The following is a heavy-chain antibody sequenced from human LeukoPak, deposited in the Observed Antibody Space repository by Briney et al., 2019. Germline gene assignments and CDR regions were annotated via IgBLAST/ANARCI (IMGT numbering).Heavy chain of an antibody. D-gene: IGHD3-9*01. CDR2: IYTSGST. V-gene: IGHV4-4*07. J-gene: IGHJ4*02. Sequence: PSETLSLTCTVSGGSISSYYWSWIRQPAGKGLEWIGRIYTSGSTNYNPSLKSRVTMSVDTSKNQLSLKLNSVTAADTAVYYCARGGGYFEWDYFFDYWGQGILVTVSS. CDR3: ARGGGYFEWDYFFDY. CDR1: GGSISSYY.